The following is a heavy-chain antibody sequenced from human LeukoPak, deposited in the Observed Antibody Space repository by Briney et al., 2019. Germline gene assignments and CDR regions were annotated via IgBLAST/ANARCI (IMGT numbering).Heavy chain of an antibody. V-gene: IGHV3-7*01. Sequence: GGSLRLSCAASGFTFSSHAMSWVRQAPGKGLEWVANIKQDGSEKYYVDSVKGRFTISRDNAKNSLYLQMNSLRAEDTAVYYCARVYPGYSSSWYTPYYFDYWGQGTLVTVSS. D-gene: IGHD6-13*01. CDR3: ARVYPGYSSSWYTPYYFDY. J-gene: IGHJ4*02. CDR1: GFTFSSHA. CDR2: IKQDGSEK.